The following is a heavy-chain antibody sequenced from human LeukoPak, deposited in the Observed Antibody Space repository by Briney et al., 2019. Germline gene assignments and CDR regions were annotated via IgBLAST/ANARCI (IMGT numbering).Heavy chain of an antibody. CDR1: GGSISSYY. J-gene: IGHJ6*02. CDR2: IYYSGST. V-gene: IGHV4-59*12. CDR3: ARGFLYCSSTSCYSESINYYYGMDV. Sequence: SETLSLTCTVSGGSISSYYWSWIRQPPGKGLEWIGYIYYSGSTNYNPSLKSRVTISVDTSKNQFSLKLSFVTAADTAVYYCARGFLYCSSTSCYSESINYYYGMDVWGQGTTVTVSS. D-gene: IGHD2-2*01.